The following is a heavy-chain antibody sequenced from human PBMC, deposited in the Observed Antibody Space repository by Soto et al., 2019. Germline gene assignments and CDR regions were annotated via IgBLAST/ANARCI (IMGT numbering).Heavy chain of an antibody. V-gene: IGHV4-31*03. J-gene: IGHJ5*02. CDR1: CGTVRSGGYY. CDR3: ARSVDP. Sequence: SETLRVSYTVSCGTVRSGGYYWSWIRQHPGKGLEWIGYIFYSGTTYYNPSLKSRVTISVDTSKNQFSLKLSSVTAADTAVYYCARSVDPWGQGTLVTVSS. CDR2: IFYSGTT.